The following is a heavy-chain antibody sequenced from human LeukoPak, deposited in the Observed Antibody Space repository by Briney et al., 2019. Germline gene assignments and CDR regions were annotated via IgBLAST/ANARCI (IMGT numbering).Heavy chain of an antibody. CDR1: GFTFSDYY. Sequence: GGSLRLSCAASGFTFSDYYMSWIRQAPGKGLVWVSYISSSSSYTNYAYSVKGRFTISRDNAKNSLYLQMNSLRAEDTAVYYCARDKGGLVDYWGQGTLVTVSS. J-gene: IGHJ4*02. CDR2: ISSSSSYT. V-gene: IGHV3-11*06. D-gene: IGHD3-16*01. CDR3: ARDKGGLVDY.